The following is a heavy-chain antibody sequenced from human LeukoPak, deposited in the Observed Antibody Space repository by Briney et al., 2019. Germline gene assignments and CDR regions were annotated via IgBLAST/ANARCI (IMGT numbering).Heavy chain of an antibody. CDR3: ARYGVVIASTFYYMDV. D-gene: IGHD2-15*01. V-gene: IGHV4-59*02. J-gene: IGHJ6*03. CDR2: MHPGGTT. CDR1: GDSVSNYY. Sequence: PSETLSLTCTVSGDSVSNYYWSWIRQSPGKGLEWIAFMHPGGTTKYSPSLMSRVAMSVDTSNNQLSLTLTSLTAADTAVYYCARYGVVIASTFYYMDVWGKGTAVTVSS.